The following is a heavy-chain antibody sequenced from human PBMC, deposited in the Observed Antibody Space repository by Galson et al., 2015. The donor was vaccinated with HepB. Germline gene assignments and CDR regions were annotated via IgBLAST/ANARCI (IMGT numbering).Heavy chain of an antibody. CDR2: IKGDGSQQ. CDR3: ARDSPGFIHAPSGWYDY. V-gene: IGHV3-7*01. CDR1: GFTFSSYW. Sequence: SLRLSCAASGFTFSSYWMSWVRQAPGKGPEWMANIKGDGSQQDYVASVKGRFTVSRDNAKNSLYLQMNSLRAEDTAVYYCARDSPGFIHAPSGWYDYWGQGTLVTVSS. J-gene: IGHJ4*02. D-gene: IGHD6-19*01.